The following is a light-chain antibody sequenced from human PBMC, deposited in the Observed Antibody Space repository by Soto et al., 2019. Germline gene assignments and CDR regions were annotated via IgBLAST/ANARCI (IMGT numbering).Light chain of an antibody. V-gene: IGKV3-20*01. CDR2: GAS. CDR1: QSVSSSY. CDR3: QQYGSSPRT. Sequence: EIVLTQSPGTLSLSPGERTTLSCRASQSVSSSYLAWYQQKPGQAPRLLIYGASSRATGIPDRFSGSGFGTDFSLTISRLVPEDFAVYYCQQYGSSPRTFGQGTK. J-gene: IGKJ1*01.